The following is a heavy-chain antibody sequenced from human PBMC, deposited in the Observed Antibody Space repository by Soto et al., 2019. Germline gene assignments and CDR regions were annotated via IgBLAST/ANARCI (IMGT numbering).Heavy chain of an antibody. D-gene: IGHD1-1*01. Sequence: QMQLVQSGPEVKKPGTSVKVSSKASGFTFTSSAVQWVRQARGQRLEWIGWIVVGSGNTNYAQKFQERVTITRDMSTSTAYMELSSLRSEDTAVYYCAALAWKLGGTNWYFDLWGRGTLVTVSS. CDR2: IVVGSGNT. J-gene: IGHJ2*01. V-gene: IGHV1-58*01. CDR1: GFTFTSSA. CDR3: AALAWKLGGTNWYFDL.